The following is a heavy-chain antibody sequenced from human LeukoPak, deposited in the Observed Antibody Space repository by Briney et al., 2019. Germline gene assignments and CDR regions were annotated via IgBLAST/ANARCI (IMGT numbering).Heavy chain of an antibody. J-gene: IGHJ5*02. D-gene: IGHD1/OR15-1a*01. CDR2: ISYDGSNK. Sequence: PGGSLRLSCAAPGFTFSSYAMHRVRQAPGKGLEWVAVISYDGSNKYYADSVKGRFTISRDNSKNTLYLQMNSLRAEDTAVYYCARDSASGYRTEQYNWFDPWGQGTLVTVSS. CDR3: ARDSASGYRTEQYNWFDP. CDR1: GFTFSSYA. V-gene: IGHV3-30-3*01.